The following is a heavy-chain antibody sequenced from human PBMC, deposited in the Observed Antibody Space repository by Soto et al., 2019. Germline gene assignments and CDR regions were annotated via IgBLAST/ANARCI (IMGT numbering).Heavy chain of an antibody. Sequence: QVQLVESGGGVVQPGRSLRLSCAASGFTFSSYGMHWVRQAPGKGLEWVAVISYDGSNKYYADSVKGRFTISRVNSKNTLYLQMNSLRAEDTAVYYCAKDRGDYVHYYGMDVWGQGTTVTVSS. CDR2: ISYDGSNK. J-gene: IGHJ6*02. V-gene: IGHV3-30*18. D-gene: IGHD4-17*01. CDR3: AKDRGDYVHYYGMDV. CDR1: GFTFSSYG.